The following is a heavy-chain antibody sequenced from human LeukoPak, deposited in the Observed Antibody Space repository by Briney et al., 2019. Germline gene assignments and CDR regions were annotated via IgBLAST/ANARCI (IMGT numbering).Heavy chain of an antibody. D-gene: IGHD6-13*01. CDR1: GYTFTSYG. Sequence: ASVKVSCKASGYTFTSYGISWVRQAPGQGLEWMGWISAYNGNTNYAQKLQGRVTMTTDTSTSTAYMELRSLRSDDTAVYYCAKDLEAAGTARAANWFDPWGQGTLVTVSS. CDR3: AKDLEAAGTARAANWFDP. V-gene: IGHV1-18*01. J-gene: IGHJ5*02. CDR2: ISAYNGNT.